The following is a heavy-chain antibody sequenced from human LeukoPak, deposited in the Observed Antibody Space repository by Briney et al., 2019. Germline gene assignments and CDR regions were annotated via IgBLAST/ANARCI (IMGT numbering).Heavy chain of an antibody. V-gene: IGHV4-59*01. J-gene: IGHJ6*02. D-gene: IGHD3-3*01. Sequence: LETLSLTCIVSGGSISNYYWSWIRQPPGRGLEWIGYIYYSGSTNYNPSLKSRVTISVDTSNNQFSLKLTSVTTADTAVYYCGRVAHHDHWSGLSRGYGMDVWGQGTTVTVSS. CDR3: GRVAHHDHWSGLSRGYGMDV. CDR1: GGSISNYY. CDR2: IYYSGST.